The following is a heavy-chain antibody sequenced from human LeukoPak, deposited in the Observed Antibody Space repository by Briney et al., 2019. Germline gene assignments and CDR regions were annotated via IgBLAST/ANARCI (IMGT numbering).Heavy chain of an antibody. CDR2: MNPNSGNT. CDR3: VRGAGATISYYHYYMDV. J-gene: IGHJ6*03. D-gene: IGHD1-26*01. V-gene: IGHV1-8*03. Sequence: ASVKVSCKASGYTFTSYDINWVRQATGRGLEWVGWMNPNSGNTGYAQKFQGRVTITRNTSISTAYMELSSLRSEDTAVYYCVRGAGATISYYHYYMDVWGKGTTVTVSS. CDR1: GYTFTSYD.